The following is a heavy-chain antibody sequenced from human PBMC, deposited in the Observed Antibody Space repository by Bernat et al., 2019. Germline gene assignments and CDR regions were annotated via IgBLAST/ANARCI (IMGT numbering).Heavy chain of an antibody. D-gene: IGHD2-8*02. V-gene: IGHV3-48*01. CDR2: ISSSSSTI. J-gene: IGHJ5*02. CDR3: ARDNVLVVYARPHNWFDP. CDR1: GFTFSSYS. Sequence: EVQLVESGGDLVQPGGSLRLSCAASGFTFSSYSMNWVRQAPGKGLEWVSYISSSSSTIYYADSVKGRFTISRDNAKNSLYLKMNSLRAEDTAVYYCARDNVLVVYARPHNWFDPWGQGTLVTVSS.